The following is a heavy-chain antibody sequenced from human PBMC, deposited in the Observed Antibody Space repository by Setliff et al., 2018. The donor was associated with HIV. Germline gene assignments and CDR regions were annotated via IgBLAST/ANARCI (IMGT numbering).Heavy chain of an antibody. CDR1: GGSINSYY. V-gene: IGHV4-4*09. CDR2: IYTSGST. D-gene: IGHD3-9*01. Sequence: SETLSLTCTVSGGSINSYYWNWIRQPPGKGLEWIGYIYTSGSTNYNPSPKSRVTISVDTSENQFSLKLNSVTAADTAVYYCASGGYNEVTGVGDAFDVWGQGTMVTVSS. CDR3: ASGGYNEVTGVGDAFDV. J-gene: IGHJ3*01.